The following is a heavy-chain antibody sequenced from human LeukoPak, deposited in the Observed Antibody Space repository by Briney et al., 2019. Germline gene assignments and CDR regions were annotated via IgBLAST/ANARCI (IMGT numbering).Heavy chain of an antibody. V-gene: IGHV1-8*01. D-gene: IGHD5-12*01. Sequence: GASVKVSCKASGYTFTSYDINWVRQDTGQGREWMGWMNPNSGNTGYAQKFQGRVTMTRNTSISTAYMELSSLRSEDTAVYYCARSSDYAGGNFDYWGQGTLVTVSS. CDR2: MNPNSGNT. CDR1: GYTFTSYD. J-gene: IGHJ4*02. CDR3: ARSSDYAGGNFDY.